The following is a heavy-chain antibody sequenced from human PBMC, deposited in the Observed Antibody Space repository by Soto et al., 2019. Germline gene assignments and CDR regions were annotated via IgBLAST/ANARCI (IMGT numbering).Heavy chain of an antibody. J-gene: IGHJ3*02. Sequence: QVQLVQSGAEVKKPGSSVKVSCKASGGTFISYTISWVRQAPGQGLEWMGRIIPILGIANYAQKFQGRVTITADKSTSTAYMELSSLRSEDTAVYYCARDRGCSGGSCYSGAFDIWGQGTMVTVSS. CDR2: IIPILGIA. D-gene: IGHD2-15*01. V-gene: IGHV1-69*08. CDR1: GGTFISYT. CDR3: ARDRGCSGGSCYSGAFDI.